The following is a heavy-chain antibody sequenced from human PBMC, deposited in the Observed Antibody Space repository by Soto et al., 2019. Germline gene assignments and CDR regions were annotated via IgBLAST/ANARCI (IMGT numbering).Heavy chain of an antibody. CDR1: GFTFEDYA. V-gene: IGHV3-9*01. CDR2: ISWNSGNI. Sequence: EMHLVESGGGLVQPGRSLTISCAASGFTFEDYAMHWVRQTPGKGLEWVSGISWNSGNIIYADSVKGRFTISRDNAKNSLYQQMNSLRPEDTAGYYCAKMVTWDSSGYYQGGFDCWGQGTLVTVSS. CDR3: AKMVTWDSSGYYQGGFDC. J-gene: IGHJ4*02. D-gene: IGHD3-22*01.